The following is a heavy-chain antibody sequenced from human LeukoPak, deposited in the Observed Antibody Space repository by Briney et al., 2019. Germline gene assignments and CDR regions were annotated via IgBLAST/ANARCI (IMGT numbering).Heavy chain of an antibody. CDR1: GGSISSGSYC. Sequence: PSETLSLTCTVSGGSISSGSYCWRWLRPPAGTGLEWLGRIYTSGSTNYNPSLKSRVTISVDTSKNQFSLKLSSVTAADTAVYYCARVGSSSWYNYYYYYMDVWGKGTTVTVSS. D-gene: IGHD6-13*01. J-gene: IGHJ6*03. CDR2: IYTSGST. CDR3: ARVGSSSWYNYYYYYMDV. V-gene: IGHV4-61*02.